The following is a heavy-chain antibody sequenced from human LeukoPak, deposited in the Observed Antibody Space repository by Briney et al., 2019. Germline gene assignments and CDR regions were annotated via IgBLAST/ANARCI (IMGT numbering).Heavy chain of an antibody. V-gene: IGHV4-34*01. CDR2: INHSGST. J-gene: IGHJ4*02. Sequence: SETLSLTCTVSGGSISSYYWSWIRQPPGKGLEWIGEINHSGSTNYNPSLKSRVTISVDTSKNQFSLKLSSVTAADTAVYYCARRKLVVRGVIRRYFDYWGQGTLVTVSS. CDR1: GGSISSYY. CDR3: ARRKLVVRGVIRRYFDY. D-gene: IGHD3-10*01.